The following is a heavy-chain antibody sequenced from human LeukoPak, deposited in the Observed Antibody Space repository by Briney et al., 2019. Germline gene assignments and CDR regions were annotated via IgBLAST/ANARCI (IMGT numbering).Heavy chain of an antibody. D-gene: IGHD3-22*01. CDR3: TTAKYYYDSSGYELPDNDY. CDR1: GFTFSNAW. Sequence: GGSLRLSCAASGFTFSNAWMSWVRQAPGKGLEWVGRIKSKTDGGTTDYAAPVKGRFTISRDDSKNTLYLQMNSLKTEDTAVYYCTTAKYYYDSSGYELPDNDYWGQGTLVTVSS. J-gene: IGHJ4*02. V-gene: IGHV3-15*01. CDR2: IKSKTDGGTT.